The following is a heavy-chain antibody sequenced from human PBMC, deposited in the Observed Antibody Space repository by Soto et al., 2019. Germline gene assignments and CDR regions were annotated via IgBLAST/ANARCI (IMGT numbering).Heavy chain of an antibody. CDR2: MYYSGST. Sequence: QVQLQESGPGLVKPSQTLSLTCTVSVGSISSGGYYWSWIRQHPGKGLEWIGYMYYSGSTYYNPSLKSRGTISVDTSKNQSSLKLSSVTAAVTAVYYCAIGSTSLGMDVWGQGTTVTVSS. J-gene: IGHJ6*02. CDR3: AIGSTSLGMDV. CDR1: VGSISSGGYY. D-gene: IGHD2-2*01. V-gene: IGHV4-31*03.